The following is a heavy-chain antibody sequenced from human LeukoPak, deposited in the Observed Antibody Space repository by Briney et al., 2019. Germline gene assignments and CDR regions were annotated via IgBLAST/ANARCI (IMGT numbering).Heavy chain of an antibody. CDR3: ATDRTTVTTRQNLDY. D-gene: IGHD4-17*01. CDR2: ISAYNGNT. V-gene: IGHV1-18*01. CDR1: GYTFASYG. J-gene: IGHJ4*02. Sequence: ASVKVSFKASGYTFASYGISWVRQAPGQGLEWMGWISAYNGNTNYAQKLQGRVTMTTDTSTSTAYMELRSLRSDDTAVYYCATDRTTVTTRQNLDYWGQGTLVTVSS.